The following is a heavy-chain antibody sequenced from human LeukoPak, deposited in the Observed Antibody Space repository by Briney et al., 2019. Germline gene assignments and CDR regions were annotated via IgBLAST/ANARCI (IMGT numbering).Heavy chain of an antibody. CDR2: ISPYNGNT. D-gene: IGHD3-3*02. J-gene: IGHJ5*01. CDR1: GYTFTGYG. CDR3: ARSISGRFDS. V-gene: IGHV1-18*01. Sequence: ASVKVSCKASGYTFTGYGFSWVRQAPGQGLEWMGWISPYNGNTNYAQNLQGRVTMTTETSTSTAYMDLKNLRSDDTAVYYCARSISGRFDSWGQGTLVTVSS.